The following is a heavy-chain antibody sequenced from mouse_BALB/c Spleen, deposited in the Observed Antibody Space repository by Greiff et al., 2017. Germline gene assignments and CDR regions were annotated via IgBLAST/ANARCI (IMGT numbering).Heavy chain of an antibody. CDR3: ARAYGSSYPMDY. Sequence: EVKLQESGGGLVQPGGSLKLSCAASGFAFSRYWMSWVRQAPGQGLEWIGEINPDSSTINYTPSLKDKFIISRDNAKNTLYLQMSKVRSEDTALYYCARAYGSSYPMDYWGQGTTVTVSS. D-gene: IGHD1-1*01. CDR2: INPDSSTI. J-gene: IGHJ4*01. CDR1: GFAFSRYW. V-gene: IGHV4-1*02.